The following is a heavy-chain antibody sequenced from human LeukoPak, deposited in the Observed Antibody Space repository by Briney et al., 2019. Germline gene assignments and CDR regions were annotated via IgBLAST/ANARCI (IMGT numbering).Heavy chain of an antibody. CDR1: GYTFTGYY. CDR2: INPNSGGT. V-gene: IGHV1-2*06. Sequence: GASVKVSCKASGYTFTGYYMHWVRQAPGQGLEWMGRINPNSGGTNYAQKFQGRVTMTRDTSISTAYMELSRLRSDDTAVYYCARDFNDYGGNSTWGQGTLVTVSS. J-gene: IGHJ5*02. D-gene: IGHD4-23*01. CDR3: ARDFNDYGGNST.